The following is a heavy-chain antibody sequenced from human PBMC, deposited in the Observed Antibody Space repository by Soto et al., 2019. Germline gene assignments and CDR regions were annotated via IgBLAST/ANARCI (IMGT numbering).Heavy chain of an antibody. Sequence: PGGSLRLSCAASGFNFSSYAMSWVRQNPGKGLEWVSAISGSGGSTYYADSVKGRFTISRDNSKNTLYLQMNSLRAEDTAVYYCAKEENSGYDYDWFDPWGQGTLVTVSS. J-gene: IGHJ5*02. CDR1: GFNFSSYA. D-gene: IGHD5-12*01. CDR3: AKEENSGYDYDWFDP. CDR2: ISGSGGST. V-gene: IGHV3-23*01.